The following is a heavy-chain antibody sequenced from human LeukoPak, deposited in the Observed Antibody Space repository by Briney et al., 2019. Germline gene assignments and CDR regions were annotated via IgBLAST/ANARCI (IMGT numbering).Heavy chain of an antibody. Sequence: GGSLRLSCALSVFTFSRYAVSCVRQSPGKGLEWFSAISGSGGSTYYADTVKVRFTISRDNSNNTLYLQMNSLRAEDTSVYYCAKDHSSSWCDWGQGTLVTVSS. D-gene: IGHD6-13*01. J-gene: IGHJ4*02. CDR2: ISGSGGST. CDR3: AKDHSSSWCD. V-gene: IGHV3-23*01. CDR1: VFTFSRYA.